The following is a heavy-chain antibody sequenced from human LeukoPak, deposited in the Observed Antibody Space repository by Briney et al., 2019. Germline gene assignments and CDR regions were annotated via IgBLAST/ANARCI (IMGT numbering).Heavy chain of an antibody. D-gene: IGHD3-22*01. CDR3: ARRDYYDSSGYSPLFDY. Sequence: GGSLRLSCAASGFTFRAYAMSWVRQAPGKGLEWVSGMSGNGGTTYNADSVKGRFTISRDNSKNTLYLQMNNLRAEDTAVYYCARRDYYDSSGYSPLFDYWGQGTLVTVSS. J-gene: IGHJ4*02. CDR2: MSGNGGTT. V-gene: IGHV3-23*01. CDR1: GFTFRAYA.